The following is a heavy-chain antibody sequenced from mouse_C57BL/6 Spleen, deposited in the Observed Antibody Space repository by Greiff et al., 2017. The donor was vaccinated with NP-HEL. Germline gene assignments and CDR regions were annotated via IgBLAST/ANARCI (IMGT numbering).Heavy chain of an antibody. D-gene: IGHD2-5*01. CDR1: GYAFSSSW. J-gene: IGHJ2*01. CDR2: IYPGDGDT. V-gene: IGHV1-82*01. Sequence: QVQLQQSGPELVKPGASVKISCKASGYAFSSSWMNWVKQRPGKGLEWIGRIYPGDGDTNYNGKFKGKATLTADKSSSTAYMQLSSLTSEDSAVYFCAIYYSNYFDYWGQGTTLTVSS. CDR3: AIYYSNYFDY.